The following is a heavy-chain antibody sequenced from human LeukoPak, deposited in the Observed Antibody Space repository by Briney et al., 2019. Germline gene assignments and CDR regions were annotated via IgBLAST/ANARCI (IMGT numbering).Heavy chain of an antibody. J-gene: IGHJ4*02. CDR3: ASHSGGYAY. Sequence: SETLSLTCNVSGGSIRGYYWSWIRQPPGKGLEWIGYIYYSGSTNYNPSLKSRVTISVDTSKNQFSLKLSSVTAADTAVYYCASHSGGYAYWGQGTLVTVSS. CDR1: GGSIRGYY. D-gene: IGHD5-12*01. V-gene: IGHV4-59*12. CDR2: IYYSGST.